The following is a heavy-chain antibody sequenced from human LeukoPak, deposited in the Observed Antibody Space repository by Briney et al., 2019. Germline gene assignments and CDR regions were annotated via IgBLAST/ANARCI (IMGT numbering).Heavy chain of an antibody. CDR1: GSMYNYY. CDR2: IHYIGST. J-gene: IGHJ4*02. CDR3: ARHISSGGTYAHFDY. Sequence: SETLSLTCTVSGSMYNYYWSWIRQPPGKGLEWIGYIHYIGSTNYNPSLKSRATMSLDTSKNQVSLKLNSVTAADTAVYYCARHISSGGTYAHFDYWGQGTQVTVSS. D-gene: IGHD1-26*01. V-gene: IGHV4-59*08.